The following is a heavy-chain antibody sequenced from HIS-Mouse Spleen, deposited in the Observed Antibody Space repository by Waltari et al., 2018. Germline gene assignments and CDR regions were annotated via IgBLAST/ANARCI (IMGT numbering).Heavy chain of an antibody. CDR1: GYTLNGYY. V-gene: IGHV1-2*02. CDR2: INPNSGGT. J-gene: IGHJ4*02. Sequence: QVQLVQSGAEVKKPGAPGKVSCKASGYTLNGYYMHWVRHAPGQGLEWMGWINPNSGGTNYAQKFQGRVTMTRDTSISTAYMELSRLRSDDTAVYYCARDLSGGYFDYWGQGTLVTVSS. D-gene: IGHD2-15*01. CDR3: ARDLSGGYFDY.